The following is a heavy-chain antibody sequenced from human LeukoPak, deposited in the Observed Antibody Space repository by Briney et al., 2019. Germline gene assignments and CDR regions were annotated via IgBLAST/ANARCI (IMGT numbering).Heavy chain of an antibody. CDR2: ISSSSSYI. CDR3: ARQISPALEYYYDSSGYRFDY. Sequence: GGSLRLSWAASGFTFSSYSMNWVRQAPGKGLEWVSSISSSSSYIYYADPVKGRFTISRDNAKNSLYLQMNSLRAEDTAVYYCARQISPALEYYYDSSGYRFDYWGQGTLVTVSS. D-gene: IGHD3-22*01. J-gene: IGHJ4*02. CDR1: GFTFSSYS. V-gene: IGHV3-21*04.